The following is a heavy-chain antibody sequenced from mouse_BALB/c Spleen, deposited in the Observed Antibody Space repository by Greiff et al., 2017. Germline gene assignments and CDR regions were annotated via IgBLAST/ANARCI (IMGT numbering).Heavy chain of an antibody. CDR3: AFYGYPFAY. CDR2: IDPANGNT. Sequence: VQLKESGAELVKPGASVKLSCTASGFNIKDTYMHWVKQRPEQGLEWIGRIDPANGNTKYDPKFQGKATITADTSSNTAYLQLSSLPSEDTAVYYGAFYGYPFAYWGQGTLVTVSA. J-gene: IGHJ3*01. CDR1: GFNIKDTY. V-gene: IGHV14-3*02. D-gene: IGHD1-2*01.